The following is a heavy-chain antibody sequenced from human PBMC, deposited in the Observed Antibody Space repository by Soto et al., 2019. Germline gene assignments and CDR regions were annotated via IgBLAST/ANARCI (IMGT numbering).Heavy chain of an antibody. V-gene: IGHV1-69*01. CDR1: GGTFSTYA. Sequence: QVQLEQSGGEVKQPGSSVRVSCKTSGGTFSTYAINWVRQAPGQGLEWMGAIIPLFGTADCSQKFQGRVTSTADESTSTAYMELSSLRFDDTAVYFCARPKGTYSSGYYYFDFWGQGTLVTVSS. J-gene: IGHJ4*02. CDR2: IIPLFGTA. D-gene: IGHD6-19*01. CDR3: ARPKGTYSSGYYYFDF.